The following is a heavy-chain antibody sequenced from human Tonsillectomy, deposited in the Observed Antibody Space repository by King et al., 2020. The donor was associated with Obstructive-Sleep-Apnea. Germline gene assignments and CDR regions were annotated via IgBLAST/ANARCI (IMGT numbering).Heavy chain of an antibody. Sequence: VQLQESGPGLVKPSETLSLTCTVSGDSISSYYWSWIRQPPGKGLEWIGYIYYSWSTKYNPSLKIRVTISVDTSKNQFSLKLSSVTAADTAVYYCARNTEHYYYYGMDVWGQGTTVTVSS. CDR3: ARNTEHYYYYGMDV. CDR2: IYYSWST. D-gene: IGHD1-26*01. CDR1: GDSISSYY. V-gene: IGHV4-59*08. J-gene: IGHJ6*02.